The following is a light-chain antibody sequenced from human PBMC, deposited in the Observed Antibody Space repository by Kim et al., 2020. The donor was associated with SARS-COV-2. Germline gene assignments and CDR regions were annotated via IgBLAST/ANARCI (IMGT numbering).Light chain of an antibody. CDR2: DAS. J-gene: IGKJ4*01. Sequence: ASVGDRGIITCRASQGISSDLAWYQQKQGKPPKILIYDASSLKSGVPSRFSGSGSGTDFTLTISSLQPEDFASYYWQQFNNYPRTFGGGTKVDIK. V-gene: IGKV1D-13*01. CDR3: QQFNNYPRT. CDR1: QGISSD.